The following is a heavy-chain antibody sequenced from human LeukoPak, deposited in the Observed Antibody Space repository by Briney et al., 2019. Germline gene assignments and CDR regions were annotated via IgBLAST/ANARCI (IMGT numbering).Heavy chain of an antibody. J-gene: IGHJ4*02. Sequence: QTGGSLRLSCAASGFTVSSNYMSWVRQAPGKGLEWVSVIYSGGSTYYADSVKGRSTISRDNSKNTLYLQMNSLRAEDTAVYYCARDRGYSGYDPIGLFDYWGQGTLVTVSS. CDR2: IYSGGST. D-gene: IGHD5-12*01. CDR1: GFTVSSNY. CDR3: ARDRGYSGYDPIGLFDY. V-gene: IGHV3-66*01.